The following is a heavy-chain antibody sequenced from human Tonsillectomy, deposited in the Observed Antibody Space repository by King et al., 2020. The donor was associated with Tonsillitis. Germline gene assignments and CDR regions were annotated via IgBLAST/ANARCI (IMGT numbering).Heavy chain of an antibody. CDR3: ARGHYYYDSSGYYPLYFDY. V-gene: IGHV1-46*01. J-gene: IGHJ4*02. D-gene: IGHD3-22*01. CDR1: GYTFTSYY. CDR2: INPSAGST. Sequence: MQLVQSGAEVTKPGASVKVSCKASGYTFTSYYMHWVRQAPGQGLEWMGIINPSAGSTSYAQKFQGRATMTRDTSTSTVYMELSSLTSEDTAVYYCARGHYYYDSSGYYPLYFDYWGQGTLITVSS.